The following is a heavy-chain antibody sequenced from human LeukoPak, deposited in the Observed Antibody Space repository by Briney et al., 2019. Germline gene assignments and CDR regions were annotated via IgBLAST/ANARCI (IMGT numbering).Heavy chain of an antibody. J-gene: IGHJ4*02. CDR2: ISGRGGST. V-gene: IGHV3-23*01. CDR3: AKTLQQLVTYYFDY. D-gene: IGHD6-13*01. CDR1: GFTFGSYA. Sequence: PGGSLRLSCAASGFTFGSYAMSWVRQAPGKGLEWVSYISGRGGSTFYADSVKGRLTISRDNSKNTLYLQMNSLRAEDTAVYYCAKTLQQLVTYYFDYWGQGTLVTVSS.